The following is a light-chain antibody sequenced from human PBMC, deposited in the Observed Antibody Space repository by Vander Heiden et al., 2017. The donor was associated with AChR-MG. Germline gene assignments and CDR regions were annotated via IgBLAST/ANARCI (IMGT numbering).Light chain of an antibody. CDR1: SSNLGNNY. CDR2: DNN. V-gene: IGLV1-51*01. CDR3: GTWDSSLSAGRV. Sequence: QSVLTQPPSVSAAPGQKVTTSCSGSSSNLGNNYVSWYQQLPGTAPKLLIYDNNKRPSGSPDRFSGSKSGTSATLGITGLQTGDEADYYCGTWDSSLSAGRVFGGGTKLTVL. J-gene: IGLJ3*02.